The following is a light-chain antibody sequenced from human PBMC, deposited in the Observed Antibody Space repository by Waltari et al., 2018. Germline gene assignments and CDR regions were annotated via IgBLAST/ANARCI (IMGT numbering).Light chain of an antibody. J-gene: IGLJ2*01. CDR1: SSNIGADSD. CDR3: QSYDSSLIASV. Sequence: QPGLTQPPSVSGAPGQSVTISCTGTSSNIGADSDVHGYQLLPGTAPKLLIFGNNHRSSGVPDRFSGSKSGTSASLAITGLQAEDEADYYCQSYDSSLIASVFGGGTKLTVL. V-gene: IGLV1-40*01. CDR2: GNN.